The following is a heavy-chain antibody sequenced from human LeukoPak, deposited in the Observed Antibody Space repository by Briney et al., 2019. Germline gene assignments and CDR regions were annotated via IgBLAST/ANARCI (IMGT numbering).Heavy chain of an antibody. CDR3: AGGHRNWLLSWFDP. V-gene: IGHV4-34*01. D-gene: IGHD3-9*01. J-gene: IGHJ5*02. CDR1: GESFSGSY. Sequence: SETLSLTCAVYGESFSGSYWSWIRQPPGKGLEWIGEINDSENTNYNPSLKSRVTISIDTSKNQFSLTLTSVTAADTAVYYCAGGHRNWLLSWFDPWGRGTLVTVSS. CDR2: INDSENT.